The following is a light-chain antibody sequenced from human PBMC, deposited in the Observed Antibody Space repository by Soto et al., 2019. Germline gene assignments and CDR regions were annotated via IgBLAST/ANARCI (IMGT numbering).Light chain of an antibody. CDR3: QQYNNWPPWT. Sequence: EIVMTQSPATLSVSSGERATISCRASQSVSSNLAWYQQKPGQAPRLLIYAASTMATGIPARFSGSGSGTDFTLTISSLLSEDFAVYYCQQYNNWPPWTFGQGTKVEIK. CDR1: QSVSSN. CDR2: AAS. J-gene: IGKJ1*01. V-gene: IGKV3-15*01.